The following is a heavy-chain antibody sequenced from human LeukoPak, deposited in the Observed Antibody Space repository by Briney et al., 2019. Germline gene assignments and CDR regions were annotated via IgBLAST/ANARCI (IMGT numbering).Heavy chain of an antibody. V-gene: IGHV3-11*04. CDR2: ISSSGSTI. CDR3: AKDLSPGEQQLVQNDAFDI. CDR1: GFTFSDYY. Sequence: GSLRLSCAASGFTFSDYYMSWIRQAPGKGLEWVSYISSSGSTIYYADSVKGRFTISRDNSKNTLYLQMNSLRAEDTAVYYCAKDLSPGEQQLVQNDAFDIWGQGTMVTVSS. D-gene: IGHD6-13*01. J-gene: IGHJ3*02.